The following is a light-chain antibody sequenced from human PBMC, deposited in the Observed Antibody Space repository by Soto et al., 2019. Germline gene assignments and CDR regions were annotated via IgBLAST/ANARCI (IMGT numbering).Light chain of an antibody. J-gene: IGKJ5*01. CDR3: QQRHMWPIT. CDR1: QSFRGL. V-gene: IGKV3-11*01. CDR2: DAY. Sequence: EVVLPQSPVTLSLSPGETATLSCRASQSFRGLLAWYQQKPGQAPRLLIYDAYNRATGIPPRFSGSGSGTDFTLTISSLEPEDSAVYYCQQRHMWPITFGQGTRLEIK.